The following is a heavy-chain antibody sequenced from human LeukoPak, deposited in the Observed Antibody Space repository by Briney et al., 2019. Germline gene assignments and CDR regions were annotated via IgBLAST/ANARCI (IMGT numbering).Heavy chain of an antibody. CDR1: GFTFKNYA. J-gene: IGHJ4*02. D-gene: IGHD6-6*01. CDR3: AKTGTYSSSSGYIDS. V-gene: IGHV3-9*01. Sequence: GRSLRLSCAASGFTFKNYAMHWVRQAPGKGLEWVSSISLNSGNVDYADSVKGRFALSRDNAKNSLFLQMNSLRAEDTALYYCAKTGTYSSSSGYIDSWGQGTLVTVSS. CDR2: ISLNSGNV.